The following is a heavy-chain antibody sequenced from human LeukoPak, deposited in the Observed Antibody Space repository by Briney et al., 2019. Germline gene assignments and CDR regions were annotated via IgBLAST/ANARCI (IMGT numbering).Heavy chain of an antibody. CDR3: AKDRRYGSGSDTYYFDY. J-gene: IGHJ4*02. D-gene: IGHD3-10*01. CDR2: ISSSSSYI. CDR1: GFTFSSYS. V-gene: IGHV3-21*01. Sequence: GGSLRLSCAASGFTFSSYSMNWVRQAPGKGLECVSSISSSSSYIYYADSVKGRFTISRDNAKNSLYLQMNSLRAEDTAVYYCAKDRRYGSGSDTYYFDYWGQGTLVTVSS.